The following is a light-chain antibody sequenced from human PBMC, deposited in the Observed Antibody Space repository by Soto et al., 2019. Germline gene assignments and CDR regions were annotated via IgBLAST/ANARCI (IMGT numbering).Light chain of an antibody. CDR3: QQYGSPPLT. V-gene: IGKV3-20*01. Sequence: EIVLTQSPGTLSLSPGERATLFCRASQRVSSSYLAWYQQKPGQAPRLLIYGTSSRATGIPDRFSGSGSGTDFTLTISRLEPEDFAVYYCQQYGSPPLTFGPGTKVDIK. J-gene: IGKJ3*01. CDR1: QRVSSSY. CDR2: GTS.